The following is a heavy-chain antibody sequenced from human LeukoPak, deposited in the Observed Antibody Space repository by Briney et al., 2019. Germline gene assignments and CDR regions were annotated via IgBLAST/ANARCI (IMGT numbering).Heavy chain of an antibody. CDR3: ARDYYGSGSYYLDLGNPLDY. CDR2: INPSGGST. CDR1: GYTFTSYY. V-gene: IGHV1-46*01. J-gene: IGHJ4*02. D-gene: IGHD3-10*01. Sequence: ASVKVSCKASGYTFTSYYMHWVRQAPGQGLEWMGIINPSGGSTSYAQKFQGRVTMTRDTSTSTVYMELSSLRSEDTAVYYCARDYYGSGSYYLDLGNPLDYWGQGTLVTVSS.